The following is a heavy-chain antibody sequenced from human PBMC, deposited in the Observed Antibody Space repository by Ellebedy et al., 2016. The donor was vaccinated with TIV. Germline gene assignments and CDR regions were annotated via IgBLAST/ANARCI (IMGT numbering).Heavy chain of an antibody. CDR3: ASVQRPLNYYDSSGPICY. Sequence: SETLSLXXAASGGSISSGGYSWSWIRQHPGKGLEWIGYIYYSGSTYYNPSLKSRVTISVDTSKNQFSLKLSSVTAADTAVYYCASVQRPLNYYDSSGPICYWGQGTLVTVSS. CDR2: IYYSGST. V-gene: IGHV4-31*11. D-gene: IGHD3-22*01. J-gene: IGHJ4*02. CDR1: GGSISSGGYS.